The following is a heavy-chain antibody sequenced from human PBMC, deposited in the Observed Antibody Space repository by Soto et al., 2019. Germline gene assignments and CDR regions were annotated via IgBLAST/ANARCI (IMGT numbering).Heavy chain of an antibody. V-gene: IGHV3-53*01. CDR1: GLTVSHNY. D-gene: IGHD3-16*01. J-gene: IGHJ6*02. CDR3: VRPRPSGENYGMDV. Sequence: EVQLVESGGGLIQPGGSLRLSCVASGLTVSHNYMAWVRQAPELGLEWVSILYTEGTTYYADSVKGRFTISRDSSKNTLCLQIDSLRAEDTAVYYCVRPRPSGENYGMDVWGQGTTVTVSS. CDR2: LYTEGTT.